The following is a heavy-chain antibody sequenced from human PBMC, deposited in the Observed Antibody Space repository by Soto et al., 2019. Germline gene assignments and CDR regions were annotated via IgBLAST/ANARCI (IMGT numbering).Heavy chain of an antibody. V-gene: IGHV4-59*01. CDR2: IYYSGST. CDR3: ARRYGSAFDF. Sequence: SETLSLTCTVSGGSISSYYWSWIRQPPGKGLEWIGYIYYSGSTNYNPSLKSRVTISVDTSKNQFSLKLTSVTAADTAVYYCARRYGSAFDFWGQGTMVSVSS. D-gene: IGHD3-10*01. CDR1: GGSISSYY. J-gene: IGHJ3*01.